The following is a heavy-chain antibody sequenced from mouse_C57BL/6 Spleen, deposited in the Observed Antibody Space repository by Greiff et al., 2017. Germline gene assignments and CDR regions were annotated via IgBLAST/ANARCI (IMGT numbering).Heavy chain of an antibody. CDR2: IDPSDSET. V-gene: IGHV1-52*01. CDR1: GYTFTSYW. Sequence: QVQLQQPGAELVRPGSSVKLSCKASGYTFTSYWMHWVKQRPIQGLEWIGNIDPSDSETHYNQKFKDKATLTVDKSSSTAYMQLSSLTSEDSAVYYCARHDYDAWFAYWGQGTLVTVSA. J-gene: IGHJ3*01. D-gene: IGHD2-4*01. CDR3: ARHDYDAWFAY.